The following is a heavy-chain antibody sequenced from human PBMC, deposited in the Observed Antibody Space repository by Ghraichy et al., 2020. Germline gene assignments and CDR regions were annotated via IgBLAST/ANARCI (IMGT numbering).Heavy chain of an antibody. D-gene: IGHD2-21*01. V-gene: IGHV3-15*01. CDR2: IKSKTEGGTT. CDR3: TTASALLWWEEDY. CDR1: GFTFSNAW. Sequence: GGSLRLSCAASGFTFSNAWWSWVRKAPGKGLEWVGRIKSKTEGGTTDYAAPVKGRFTISRDDSKNTLYLQMNSLKTEDTAVYYCTTASALLWWEEDYWGQGTLVTVSS. J-gene: IGHJ4*02.